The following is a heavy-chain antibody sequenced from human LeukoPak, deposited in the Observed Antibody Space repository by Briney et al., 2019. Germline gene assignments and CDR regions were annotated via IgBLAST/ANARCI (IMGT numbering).Heavy chain of an antibody. D-gene: IGHD6-19*01. J-gene: IGHJ4*02. V-gene: IGHV3-43*01. CDR1: GFTFAGYT. CDR3: VNALVAASENVRGWYPMDY. Sequence: GGSLRLSCAATGFTFAGYTMHWVRQAPGKGLEWVSLISWNGARIHYGDSVKGRFTISRDNSKNSLYLQMNSLRTEDTALYYCVNALVAASENVRGWYPMDYWGQGTLVTVSS. CDR2: ISWNGARI.